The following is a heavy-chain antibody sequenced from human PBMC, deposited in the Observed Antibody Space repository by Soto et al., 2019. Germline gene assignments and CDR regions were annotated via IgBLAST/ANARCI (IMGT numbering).Heavy chain of an antibody. V-gene: IGHV5-51*01. D-gene: IGHD2-15*01. J-gene: IGHJ6*02. Sequence: PGESLKISCKGSGYSFTSYWIGWVRQMPGKGLEWMGIIYPGDSDTRYSPSFQGQVTISADKSISTAYLQWSSLKASDTAMYYCARPSGCSGGSCYSYGMDVWGQGTTVTVS. CDR3: ARPSGCSGGSCYSYGMDV. CDR1: GYSFTSYW. CDR2: IYPGDSDT.